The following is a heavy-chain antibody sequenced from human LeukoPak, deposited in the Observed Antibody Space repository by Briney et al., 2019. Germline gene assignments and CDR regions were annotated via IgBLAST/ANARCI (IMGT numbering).Heavy chain of an antibody. V-gene: IGHV4-34*01. J-gene: IGHJ6*02. CDR1: GGSFSGYY. CDR3: ARLGDYYYYYGMDV. CDR2: INHSGST. Sequence: PSETLSLTCAVYGGSFSGYYWSWIRQPPGKGLEWIGEINHSGSTNYNPSLKSRVTISVDTSKNQFSLKLSSVTAADTAVYYCARLGDYYYYYGMDVWGQGTTVTVSS.